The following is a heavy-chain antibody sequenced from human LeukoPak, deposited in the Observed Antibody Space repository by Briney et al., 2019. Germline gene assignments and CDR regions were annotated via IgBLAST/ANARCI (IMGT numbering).Heavy chain of an antibody. CDR2: INPNSGGT. CDR3: AVLGGRDGYNYRHVDY. CDR1: GYTFTVYY. D-gene: IGHD5-24*01. J-gene: IGHJ4*02. Sequence: ASVKVSCKASGYTFTVYYMHWVRQAPGQGLEWMGRINPNSGGTNYAQKFQGRVTMTRDTSISTAYMELSRLRSDDTAVYYCAVLGGRDGYNYRHVDYWGQGTLVTVSS. V-gene: IGHV1-2*06.